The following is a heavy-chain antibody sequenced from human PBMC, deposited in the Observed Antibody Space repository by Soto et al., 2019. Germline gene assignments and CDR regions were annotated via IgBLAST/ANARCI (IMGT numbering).Heavy chain of an antibody. D-gene: IGHD2-15*01. J-gene: IGHJ4*02. Sequence: SETLSLTCTVSGGSIPSNFFYWAWIRRPPGKGLEWIGSIYRGGSTYYSPSLKSRVTISLDTSNNRFSLKLSSVAAADTAVYFCGKVLIGATRHTDVDSWGQGTLVTVS. V-gene: IGHV4-39*02. CDR1: GGSIPSNFFY. CDR3: GKVLIGATRHTDVDS. CDR2: IYRGGST.